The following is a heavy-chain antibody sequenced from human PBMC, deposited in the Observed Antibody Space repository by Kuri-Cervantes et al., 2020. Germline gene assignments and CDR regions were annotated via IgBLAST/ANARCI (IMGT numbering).Heavy chain of an antibody. CDR2: IKPDGSEK. D-gene: IGHD3-16*01. Sequence: GGSLRLSCAASGFIYSNAYMSWVRQAPGKGLECVANIKPDGSEKNYVDSVKGRFTISRDNGKNTLYLQMNSLRAEETAVYYCLRDYGGVWGQGTTVTVSS. J-gene: IGHJ6*02. CDR1: GFIYSNAY. CDR3: LRDYGGV. V-gene: IGHV3-7*01.